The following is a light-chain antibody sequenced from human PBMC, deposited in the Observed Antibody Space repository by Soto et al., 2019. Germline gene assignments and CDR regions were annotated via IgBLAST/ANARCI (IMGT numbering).Light chain of an antibody. V-gene: IGKV1-12*01. Sequence: DIQMTQSPSSVSASVGDRVTITCRASQGISTWLGWYQQKPGKAPKLLIYAASSLQSGVPSRFSGSGSGTAFSLSISSLQPEDFATYFCQQALSFPWTFGQGTKVEIK. CDR1: QGISTW. CDR2: AAS. CDR3: QQALSFPWT. J-gene: IGKJ1*01.